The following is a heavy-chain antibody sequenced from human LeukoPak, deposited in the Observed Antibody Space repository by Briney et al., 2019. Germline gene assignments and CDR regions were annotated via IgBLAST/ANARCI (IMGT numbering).Heavy chain of an antibody. D-gene: IGHD3-22*01. CDR2: IWYDGTNK. J-gene: IGHJ4*02. CDR1: GFTFSSYG. CDR3: ARAAYDNSGYLTL. V-gene: IGHV3-33*01. Sequence: PGRSLRLSCVASGFTFSSYGMHWVRQAPGKGLEWVAVIWYDGTNKYYADFVKGRFTISRDSSKNTLYLQMNSLRAEDTAVYYSARAAYDNSGYLTLWGQGTLVTVSS.